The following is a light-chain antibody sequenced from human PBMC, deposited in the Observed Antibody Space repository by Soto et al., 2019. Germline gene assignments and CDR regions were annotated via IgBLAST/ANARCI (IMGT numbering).Light chain of an antibody. V-gene: IGKV1-27*01. Sequence: DIQMTQSPSSLSASVGDRVTITCRASQDISNYLAWYQQKPGKAPKLLIYAASTLQSGVPSRFSGSGSGTDFTLTISSLQPEDVATYYCQKYNSAPVWFGRGTKVEIK. CDR1: QDISNY. CDR3: QKYNSAPVW. CDR2: AAS. J-gene: IGKJ1*01.